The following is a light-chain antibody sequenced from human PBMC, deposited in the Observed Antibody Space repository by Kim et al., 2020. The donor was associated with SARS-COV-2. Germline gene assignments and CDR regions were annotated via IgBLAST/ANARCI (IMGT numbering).Light chain of an antibody. Sequence: PGERATLSCRSSQSVSYSSLAWYQQNTGQAPRRVIYAASSRAAGIPDRFSGSGSGTDFTFTISRLEPEDFAVYYCQHYSDSPPWTFGQGTKVDIK. CDR2: AAS. CDR3: QHYSDSPPWT. CDR1: QSVSYSS. J-gene: IGKJ1*01. V-gene: IGKV3-20*01.